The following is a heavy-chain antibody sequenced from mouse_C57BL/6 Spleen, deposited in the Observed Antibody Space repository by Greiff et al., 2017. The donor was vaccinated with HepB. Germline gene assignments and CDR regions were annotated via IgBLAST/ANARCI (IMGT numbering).Heavy chain of an antibody. CDR2: IYPGSGST. D-gene: IGHD1-1*01. V-gene: IGHV1-55*01. CDR3: ARYYSYYAMDY. Sequence: QVQLQQSGAELVKPGASVKMSCKASGYTFTSYWITWVKQRPGQGLEWIGDIYPGSGSTNYNEKFKSKATLTVDTSSSTAYMQLSSLTSEDSAVYYCARYYSYYAMDYWGQGTSVTVSS. CDR1: GYTFTSYW. J-gene: IGHJ4*01.